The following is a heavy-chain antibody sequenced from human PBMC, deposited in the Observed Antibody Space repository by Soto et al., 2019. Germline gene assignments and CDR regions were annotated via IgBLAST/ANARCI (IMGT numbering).Heavy chain of an antibody. J-gene: IGHJ5*02. Sequence: EVHLVESGGGLVQPGGSLRVSCEASGFTFSGAAMHWVRQASGKGLEWVGRIRTKTNNYATSYADSVNGRFTISRDDLKNRAYLQMSRLQIEDTGVYDCAPTLDSSDFRGRFDPWGKGTLVTAS. D-gene: IGHD3-22*01. CDR2: IRTKTNNYAT. CDR1: GFTFSGAA. V-gene: IGHV3-73*01. CDR3: APTLDSSDFRGRFDP.